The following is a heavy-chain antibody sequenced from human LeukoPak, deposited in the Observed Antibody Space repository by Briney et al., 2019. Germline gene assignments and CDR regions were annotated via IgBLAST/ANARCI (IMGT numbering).Heavy chain of an antibody. CDR2: INPSGGST. Sequence: ALVKVSCKASGYTFTSYYMHWVRQAPGQGLEWMGIINPSGGSTSYAQKFQGRVTMTRDTSTSTAYMELSSLRSEDTAVYYCAREHRLLWFGDEPHPNLDYGMDVWGQGTTVTVSS. CDR1: GYTFTSYY. D-gene: IGHD3-10*01. V-gene: IGHV1-46*01. CDR3: AREHRLLWFGDEPHPNLDYGMDV. J-gene: IGHJ6*02.